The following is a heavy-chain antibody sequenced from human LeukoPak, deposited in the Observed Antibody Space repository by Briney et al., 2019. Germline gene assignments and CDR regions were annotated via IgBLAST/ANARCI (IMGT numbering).Heavy chain of an antibody. J-gene: IGHJ5*02. D-gene: IGHD3-3*01. Sequence: SETLSLTCTVSGGSINSRSYYWGWIRQPPGEGLEWIGSVFYSGNTYYNPSLKSRVTISVDTSKNQFSLKLSSVTAADTAVYYCARHLITIFGEVVNWFDPWGQGTLVTVSS. CDR3: ARHLITIFGEVVNWFDP. V-gene: IGHV4-39*01. CDR1: GGSINSRSYY. CDR2: VFYSGNT.